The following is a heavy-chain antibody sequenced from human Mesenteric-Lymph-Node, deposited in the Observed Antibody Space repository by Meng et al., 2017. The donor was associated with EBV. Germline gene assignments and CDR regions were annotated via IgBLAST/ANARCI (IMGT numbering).Heavy chain of an antibody. D-gene: IGHD4-17*01. J-gene: IGHJ4*02. CDR1: GYSFSEYD. V-gene: IGHV1-8*01. CDR3: ARGNTVTNPLDS. CDR2: MNPISGNT. Sequence: QVQLVQSGADVKKPGASVKVSCKASGYSFSEYDINWVRQATGQGLEWMGWMNPISGNTAYARKFLSRVTMTRDTSTGTAYMELSSLRSEDAAVYYCARGNTVTNPLDSWGQGTLVTVSS.